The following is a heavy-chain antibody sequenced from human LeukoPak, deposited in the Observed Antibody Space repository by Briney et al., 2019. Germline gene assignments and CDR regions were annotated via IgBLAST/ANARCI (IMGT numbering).Heavy chain of an antibody. CDR1: GFTVSSNY. Sequence: GGSLRLSCAASGFTVSSNYMSWVRQAPGKGLEWVSVIYSGGSTYSADSVKGRFTISRDNSKNTLYLQMNSLRAEDTAVYYCARVRYYDSSGYDPWFDPWGQGTLVTVSS. D-gene: IGHD3-22*01. J-gene: IGHJ5*02. CDR3: ARVRYYDSSGYDPWFDP. V-gene: IGHV3-66*01. CDR2: IYSGGST.